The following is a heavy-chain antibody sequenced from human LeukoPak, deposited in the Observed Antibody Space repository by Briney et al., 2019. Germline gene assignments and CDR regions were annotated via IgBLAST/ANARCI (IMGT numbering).Heavy chain of an antibody. CDR2: ISSSGSTI. V-gene: IGHV3-11*01. J-gene: IGHJ6*02. Sequence: GGSLRLSCAASGFTFSDYYISWIRQAPGKGLEWVSYISSSGSTIYYADSVKGRFTISRDNAKNSLYLQMNSLRAEDTAVYYCARDRELWFGGLWNYYYGMDVWGQGTTVTVSS. CDR3: ARDRELWFGGLWNYYYGMDV. CDR1: GFTFSDYY. D-gene: IGHD3-10*01.